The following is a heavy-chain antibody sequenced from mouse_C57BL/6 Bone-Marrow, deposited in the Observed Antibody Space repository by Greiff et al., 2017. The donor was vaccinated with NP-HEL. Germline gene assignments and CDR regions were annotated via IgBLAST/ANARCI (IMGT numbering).Heavy chain of an antibody. CDR1: GYTFTSYG. Sequence: QVQLQESGAELARPGASVKLSCKASGYTFTSYGISWVKQRPGQGLEWIGEIYPRSGNTYYNEKFKGKATLTADKSSSTAYMELRSLTSEDSAVYFCARCHYGSSVWFAYGGRGTLVTVTA. D-gene: IGHD1-1*01. J-gene: IGHJ3*01. CDR3: ARCHYGSSVWFAY. V-gene: IGHV1-81*01. CDR2: IYPRSGNT.